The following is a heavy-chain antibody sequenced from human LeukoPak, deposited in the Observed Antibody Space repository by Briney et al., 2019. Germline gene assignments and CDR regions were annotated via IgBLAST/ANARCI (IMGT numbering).Heavy chain of an antibody. J-gene: IGHJ3*02. CDR2: IYTSGGT. D-gene: IGHD3-22*01. V-gene: IGHV4-4*07. Sequence: SETLSLTCTASCGSISSYYWSWIRQPAGKGLEWIGRIYTSGGTSYNPSLKSQVTMSVDTSKNQFSLKLRRVTAADTAVYYCARDIGYYDSSGYPRDAFDIWGQGTMVTVSS. CDR3: ARDIGYYDSSGYPRDAFDI. CDR1: CGSISSYY.